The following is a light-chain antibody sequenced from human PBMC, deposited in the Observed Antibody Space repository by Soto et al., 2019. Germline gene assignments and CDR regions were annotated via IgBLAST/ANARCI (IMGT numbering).Light chain of an antibody. CDR3: VQTSQRPSIT. Sequence: DIVMTQTPLSLSVTPGQPASISCKSSQSLLHIDGKTYLYWYLQKSGQPPQLLFSEVSNRFSGVPDRFSGSGSGTDFTLKISRVEAEDVGVYYCVQTSQRPSITFGQGTRLEIK. J-gene: IGKJ5*01. CDR1: QSLLHIDGKTY. V-gene: IGKV2D-29*01. CDR2: EVS.